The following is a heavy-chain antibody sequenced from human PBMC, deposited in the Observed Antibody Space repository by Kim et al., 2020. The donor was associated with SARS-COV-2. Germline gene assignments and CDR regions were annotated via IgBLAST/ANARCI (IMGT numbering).Heavy chain of an antibody. Sequence: GGSLRLSCAASGFTFSSCGIHWVRQAPGKGLEWVAVISHDGNNKYYAGSVKGRFTISRDNSKNTLYLQMDSLRVEDTAVYYCAKGQQLGYYYNGMDVWGQGTTVTVSS. CDR2: ISHDGNNK. V-gene: IGHV3-30*18. CDR3: AKGQQLGYYYNGMDV. J-gene: IGHJ6*02. CDR1: GFTFSSCG. D-gene: IGHD6-13*01.